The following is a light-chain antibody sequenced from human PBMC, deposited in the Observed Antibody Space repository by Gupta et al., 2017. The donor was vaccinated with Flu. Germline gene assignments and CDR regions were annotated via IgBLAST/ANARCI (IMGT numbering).Light chain of an antibody. CDR1: QSIGVD. Sequence: PAILSVSPGDGVTLSCRASQSIGVDLAWYQQKPGQTPRPLIYDASFSATGVPARFSAGGSGTEFTLTISSLQPEDFAIYYCQQFNNWPFTFGQGIRLDIK. J-gene: IGKJ5*01. CDR3: QQFNNWPFT. V-gene: IGKV3-15*01. CDR2: DAS.